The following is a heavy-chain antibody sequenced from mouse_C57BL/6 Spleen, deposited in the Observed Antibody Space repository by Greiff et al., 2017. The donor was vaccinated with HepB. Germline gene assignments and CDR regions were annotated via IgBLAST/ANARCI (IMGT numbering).Heavy chain of an antibody. CDR1: GFNFKDYY. CDR3: ARGPIATVEVACFAY. CDR2: IDPEDGET. J-gene: IGHJ3*01. V-gene: IGHV14-2*01. D-gene: IGHD1-1*01. Sequence: VQLQQSGAELVKPGASVKLSCTASGFNFKDYYMPWVKQRTEQGLEWIGRIDPEDGETKYAQKFQGKATITADTSSSTAYLQLSSLTSEDTAVYYSARGPIATVEVACFAYWGQGALVTVAA.